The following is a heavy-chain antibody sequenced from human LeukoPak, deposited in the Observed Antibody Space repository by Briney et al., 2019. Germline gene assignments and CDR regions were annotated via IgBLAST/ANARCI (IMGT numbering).Heavy chain of an antibody. V-gene: IGHV3-23*01. J-gene: IGHJ3*02. CDR2: ISGSGGST. CDR3: AKDFGSRHVLLWFGELLGI. Sequence: PGGSLRLSCAASGFTFSSYAMSWVRQAPGKGLEWVSAISGSGGSTYYTDSVKGRFTISRDNSKNTLYLQMNSLRAEDTAVYYCAKDFGSRHVLLWFGELLGIWGQGTMVTVSS. D-gene: IGHD3-10*01. CDR1: GFTFSSYA.